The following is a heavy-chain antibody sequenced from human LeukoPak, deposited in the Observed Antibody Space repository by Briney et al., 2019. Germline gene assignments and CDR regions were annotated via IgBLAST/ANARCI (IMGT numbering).Heavy chain of an antibody. CDR1: GGSISTYY. D-gene: IGHD3-3*01. Sequence: SETLSLTCTVSGGSISTYYWSWIRQPPGKGLEWIGNFFYSGSANYKPSLKSRVTISIDTSKNQLSLNLSSVAAADTAVYHCARRDFGWFDPWGQGTLVTVSS. V-gene: IGHV4-59*08. J-gene: IGHJ5*02. CDR2: FFYSGSA. CDR3: ARRDFGWFDP.